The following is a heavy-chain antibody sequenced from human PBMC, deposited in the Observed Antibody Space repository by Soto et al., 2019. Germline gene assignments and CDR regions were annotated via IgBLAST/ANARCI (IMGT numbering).Heavy chain of an antibody. J-gene: IGHJ3*02. CDR2: ISGSGGST. CDR3: AKGPIFPRVPTSAFDI. D-gene: IGHD1-26*01. CDR1: GFTFSSYA. Sequence: GGSLRLFCAASGFTFSSYAMSWVRQAPGKGLEWVSAISGSGGSTYYADSVKGRFTISRDNSKNTLYLQMNSLRAEDTAVYYCAKGPIFPRVPTSAFDIWGQGTMVTVSS. V-gene: IGHV3-23*01.